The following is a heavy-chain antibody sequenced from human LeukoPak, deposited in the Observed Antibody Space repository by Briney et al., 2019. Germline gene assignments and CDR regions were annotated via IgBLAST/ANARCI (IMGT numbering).Heavy chain of an antibody. CDR1: GYSFTSYW. CDR3: ARGPKQQLVLEYFQH. D-gene: IGHD6-13*01. Sequence: GESLKISCKGSGYSFTSYWIGWVRQMPGKGLEWMGIIYPGDSDTRYSPSFQGQVTISADKSISTAYLQWSSLKASDTAMYYCARGPKQQLVLEYFQHWGQGTLVTVSS. CDR2: IYPGDSDT. J-gene: IGHJ1*01. V-gene: IGHV5-51*01.